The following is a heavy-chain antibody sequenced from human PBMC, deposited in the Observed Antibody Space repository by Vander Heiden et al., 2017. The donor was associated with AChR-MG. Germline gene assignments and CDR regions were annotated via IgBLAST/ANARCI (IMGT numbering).Heavy chain of an antibody. CDR1: GFPFSDYY. CDR2: IRDKANSHTT. CDR3: ARGNRAFDI. J-gene: IGHJ3*02. Sequence: EVQLAESGGGLVQPGWSLRLSCAASGFPFSDYYMDWVRQAPGKGLEWIGRIRDKANSHTTEYAASVKGRFTISRDDSKNSLDLQMNSLKTEDTAVYYCARGNRAFDIWGQGTVVTVSS. V-gene: IGHV3-72*01.